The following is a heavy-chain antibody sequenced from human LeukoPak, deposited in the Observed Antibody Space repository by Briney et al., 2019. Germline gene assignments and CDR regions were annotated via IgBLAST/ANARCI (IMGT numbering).Heavy chain of an antibody. CDR2: ISSSSSCI. CDR1: GFTFSSYS. D-gene: IGHD3-16*01. V-gene: IGHV3-21*01. CDR3: ARAPRAYGPFDY. J-gene: IGHJ4*02. Sequence: GSLRLSCAASGFTFSSYSMNWVRQAPGKGLEWVSSISSSSSCIYYADSVKGRFTISRDNAKNSLYLQMNSLRAEDTAVYYCARAPRAYGPFDYWGQGTLVTVSS.